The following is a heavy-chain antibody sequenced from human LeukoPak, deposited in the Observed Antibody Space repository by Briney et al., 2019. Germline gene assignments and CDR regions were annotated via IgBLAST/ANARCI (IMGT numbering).Heavy chain of an antibody. CDR3: ARDRGPSSYYGMDV. Sequence: GGSLRLSCAASGFTVSSNYMSWVRQAPGKGLEWVSVIYSGGSTYYADSVKGRFTISRDNSKNTLYLQMNSLRAEDTAVYYCARDRGPSSYYGMDVWGQGTLVTVSS. CDR1: GFTVSSNY. J-gene: IGHJ6*02. CDR2: IYSGGST. D-gene: IGHD3-10*01. V-gene: IGHV3-66*01.